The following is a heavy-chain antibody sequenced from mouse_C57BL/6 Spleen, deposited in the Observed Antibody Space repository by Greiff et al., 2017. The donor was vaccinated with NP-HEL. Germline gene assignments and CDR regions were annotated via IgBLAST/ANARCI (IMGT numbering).Heavy chain of an antibody. D-gene: IGHD3-3*01. CDR1: GFTFSSYG. Sequence: EVKVVESGGDLVKPGGSLKLSCAASGFTFSSYGMSWVRQTPDKRLEWVATISSGGSYTYYPDSVKGRFTISRDNAKNTLYLQMSSLKSEDTAMYYCARQGDEDWYFDVWGTGTTVTVSS. CDR2: ISSGGSYT. V-gene: IGHV5-6*01. CDR3: ARQGDEDWYFDV. J-gene: IGHJ1*03.